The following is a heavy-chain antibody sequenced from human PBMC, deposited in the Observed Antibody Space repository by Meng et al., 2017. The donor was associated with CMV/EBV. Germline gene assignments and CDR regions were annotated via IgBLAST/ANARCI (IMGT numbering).Heavy chain of an antibody. CDR3: ARRYNWNDGSWGIVVGEDWTPTNYYYYGVDV. CDR1: GFTFSSYS. V-gene: IGHV3-21*01. Sequence: GGSLRLSCAASGFTFSSYSMNWVRQAPGKGLEWVSSISSSSSDIYYADSVKGRFTISRDNAKNSLYLQMNSLRAEDTAVYYCARRYNWNDGSWGIVVGEDWTPTNYYYYGVDVWGQGTTVTVSS. CDR2: ISSSSSDI. J-gene: IGHJ6*02. D-gene: IGHD1-1*01.